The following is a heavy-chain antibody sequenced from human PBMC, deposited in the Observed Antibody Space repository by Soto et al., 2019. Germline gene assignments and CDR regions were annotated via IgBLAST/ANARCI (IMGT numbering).Heavy chain of an antibody. V-gene: IGHV3-23*01. J-gene: IGHJ4*02. Sequence: EVQLLGSGGGLVQPGGSLRLSCAASGFSFSSYAMSWVRQAPGKGLEWVSVVTGSGGTTYYDSVKGRFTVSRDNSKNIFYLQMKSLRAEDTAVYYCARGGSCGGGSCYPLDHWGQGTLVTVSS. CDR1: GFSFSSYA. CDR2: VTGSGGTT. CDR3: ARGGSCGGGSCYPLDH. D-gene: IGHD2-15*01.